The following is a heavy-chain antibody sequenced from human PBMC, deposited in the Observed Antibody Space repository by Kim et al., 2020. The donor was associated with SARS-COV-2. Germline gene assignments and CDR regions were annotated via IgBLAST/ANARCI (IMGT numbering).Heavy chain of an antibody. CDR3: ARLSRTGYIDY. V-gene: IGHV4-39*01. J-gene: IGHJ4*02. Sequence: SETLSLTCTVSGGSISSSSYYWGWIRQPPGKGLEWIGSIYYSGSTYYNPSLKSRVTISVDTSKNQFSLKLSSVTAADTAVYYCARLSRTGYIDYWGQGTLVTVSS. CDR1: GGSISSSSYY. D-gene: IGHD3-9*01. CDR2: IYYSGST.